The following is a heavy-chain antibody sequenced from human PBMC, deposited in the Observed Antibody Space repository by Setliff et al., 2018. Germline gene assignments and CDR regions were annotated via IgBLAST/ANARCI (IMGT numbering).Heavy chain of an antibody. CDR3: TVYNTGSSKDHY. Sequence: SETLSLTCAVSGYSISNGYYWGWIRQPPGKGLEWIGEINHSGSTNYNPSLKSRVTISVDTSKNQFSLKLSSVTAADTALYYCTVYNTGSSKDHYWGQGTPVTVSS. D-gene: IGHD2-8*02. J-gene: IGHJ4*02. V-gene: IGHV4-38-2*01. CDR2: INHSGST. CDR1: GYSISNGYY.